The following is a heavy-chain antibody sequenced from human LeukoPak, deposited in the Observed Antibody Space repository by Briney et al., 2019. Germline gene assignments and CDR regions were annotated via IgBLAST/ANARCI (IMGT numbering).Heavy chain of an antibody. V-gene: IGHV3-9*01. J-gene: IGHJ4*02. CDR3: ARASSGSYYY. CDR2: ISWNSGTI. D-gene: IGHD1-26*01. Sequence: GGSLRLSCAASGFTFDDYAMRWVRQAPGKGLEWVSGISWNSGTIDYADSVKGRFTISRDNAKNSLYLQMNSLRAEDTAVYYCARASSGSYYYWGQGTLVTVSS. CDR1: GFTFDDYA.